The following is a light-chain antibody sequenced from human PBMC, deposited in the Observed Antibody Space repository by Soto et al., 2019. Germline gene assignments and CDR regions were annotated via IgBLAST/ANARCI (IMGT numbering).Light chain of an antibody. Sequence: QSVLTQPPSVSGTPGQRVTISCSGSSSNIGGKTVSWYQQLPGTAPKLLIYSNYQRPSGVPDRFSGSKSGTSASLAISGLQSEDEADYYCSTCDDSLNGVFGGGTKLTVL. CDR1: SSNIGGKT. CDR3: STCDDSLNGV. J-gene: IGLJ2*01. V-gene: IGLV1-44*01. CDR2: SNY.